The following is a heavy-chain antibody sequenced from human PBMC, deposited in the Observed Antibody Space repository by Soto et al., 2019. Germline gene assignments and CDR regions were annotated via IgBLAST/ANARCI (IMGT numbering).Heavy chain of an antibody. V-gene: IGHV4-31*02. CDR2: IYYSGST. CDR3: AGTMVRLTYSRYYYYYMDV. CDR1: GGSISSGGYY. Sequence: SETLSLTCTVSGGSISSGGYYWSWIRQHPGKGLEWIGYIYYSGSTYYNPSLKSRVTISVDTSKNQFSLKLSSVTAADTAVYYCAGTMVRLTYSRYYYYYMDVWGKGTTVTVSS. D-gene: IGHD3-10*01. J-gene: IGHJ6*03.